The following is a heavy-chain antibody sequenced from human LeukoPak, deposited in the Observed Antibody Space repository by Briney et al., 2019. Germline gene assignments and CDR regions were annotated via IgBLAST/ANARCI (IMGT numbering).Heavy chain of an antibody. CDR3: AKGDDFWSGYYTSDAFDI. Sequence: GGSLRLSCAASGFTFSSYAMSWVRQAPGKGLEWVSAISGSGGSTYYADSVKGRFTISRDNSKNTLYPQMNSLRAEDTAVYYCAKGDDFWSGYYTSDAFDIWGQGTMVTASS. V-gene: IGHV3-23*01. CDR1: GFTFSSYA. CDR2: ISGSGGST. D-gene: IGHD3-3*01. J-gene: IGHJ3*02.